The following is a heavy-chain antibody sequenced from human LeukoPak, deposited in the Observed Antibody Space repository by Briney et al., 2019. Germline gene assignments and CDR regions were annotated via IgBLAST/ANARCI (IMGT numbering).Heavy chain of an antibody. CDR3: ARDPRGRYYDSSGYYVNWFDP. CDR1: GFTFSSYS. Sequence: PGGSLRLSCAASGFTFSSYSMNWVRQAPGKGLEWVSSISSSSSYIYHADSVKGRFTISRDNAKNSLYLQMNSLRAEDTAVYYCARDPRGRYYDSSGYYVNWFDPWGQGTLVTVSS. J-gene: IGHJ5*02. CDR2: ISSSSSYI. D-gene: IGHD3-22*01. V-gene: IGHV3-21*01.